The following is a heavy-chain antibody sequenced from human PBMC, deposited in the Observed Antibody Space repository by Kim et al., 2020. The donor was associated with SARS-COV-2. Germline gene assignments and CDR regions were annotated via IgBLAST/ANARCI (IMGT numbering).Heavy chain of an antibody. J-gene: IGHJ6*02. CDR1: GFTFSSYA. CDR3: AKVGANIYGSGSYYGMDV. D-gene: IGHD3-10*01. Sequence: GGSLRLSCAASGFTFSSYAMSWVRQAPGKGLEWVSVISSNTGTTYYADSVQGRFTISRDNSKNTLYLQVKSLRAEDTAVYYCAKVGANIYGSGSYYGMDVWGQGTTVTVSS. V-gene: IGHV3-23*01. CDR2: ISSNTGTT.